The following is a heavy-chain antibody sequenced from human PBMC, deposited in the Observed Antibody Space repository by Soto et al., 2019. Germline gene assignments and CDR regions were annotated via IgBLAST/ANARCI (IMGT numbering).Heavy chain of an antibody. CDR1: GFTFSNYG. J-gene: IGHJ6*02. CDR3: ARDIESVTAKHFFYYYAMDV. Sequence: ASVKVSCKASGFTFSNYGLNWVRQAPGQGLEWMGWVSANNGHTNYAQNLQGRVSMTTDTSTSTAYMELRGLTFDDTAVYYCARDIESVTAKHFFYYYAMDVWGQGTTVTVS. CDR2: VSANNGHT. V-gene: IGHV1-18*01. D-gene: IGHD2-8*01.